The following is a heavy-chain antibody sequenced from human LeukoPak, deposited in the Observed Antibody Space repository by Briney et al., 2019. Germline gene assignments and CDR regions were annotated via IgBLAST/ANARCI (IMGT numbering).Heavy chain of an antibody. CDR1: GGSINNYY. V-gene: IGHV4-59*08. CDR3: ARVPRLSGDYVGAYYYYGMDV. J-gene: IGHJ6*02. D-gene: IGHD4-17*01. CDR2: IHYSGSP. Sequence: PSETLSLTCSVYGGSINNYYWSWFRQPPGKGLEWIGYIHYSGSPNFHTSLTSRVTISVDTSKKQFSLRLSSVTAADTAVYYCARVPRLSGDYVGAYYYYGMDVWGQGTTVTVSS.